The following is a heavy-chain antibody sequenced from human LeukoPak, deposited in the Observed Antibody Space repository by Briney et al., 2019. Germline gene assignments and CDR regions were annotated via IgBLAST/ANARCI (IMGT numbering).Heavy chain of an antibody. D-gene: IGHD2-2*03. CDR2: ISSSGSAK. CDR1: GFTFSNYG. V-gene: IGHV3-48*02. Sequence: PGGSLRLSCAASGFTFSNYGLNWVRQAPGKGLEWVSYISSSGSAKYYADSVKGRFTISRDNAKNSLYLQMNSLRDEDTAVFYCASGSGHWGQGTLVTVSS. J-gene: IGHJ4*02. CDR3: ASGSGH.